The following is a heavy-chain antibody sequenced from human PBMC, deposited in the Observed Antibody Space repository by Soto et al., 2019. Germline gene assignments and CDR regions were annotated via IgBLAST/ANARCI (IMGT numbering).Heavy chain of an antibody. D-gene: IGHD3-10*01. CDR2: INHSGST. CDR1: GGSFSGYY. V-gene: IGHV4-34*01. CDR3: ARITGGYYFLNWFDP. Sequence: PSETRSLTCAVYGGSFSGYYWSWIRQPPGKGLEWIGEINHSGSTNYNPSLKSRVTISVDTSKNQFSLKLSSVTAADTAVYYCARITGGYYFLNWFDPWGQGTLVTVSS. J-gene: IGHJ5*02.